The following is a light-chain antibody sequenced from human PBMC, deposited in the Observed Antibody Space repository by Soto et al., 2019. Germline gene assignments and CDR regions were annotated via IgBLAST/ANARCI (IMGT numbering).Light chain of an antibody. CDR3: AAWDDNLSGFYV. CDR2: RNS. CDR1: ASTIGRNY. V-gene: IGLV1-47*01. Sequence: QSVLTQSPSASGTPGQRVTISCSGSASTIGRNYVYWYQQLPGMAPKLLIYRNSQRPSGVPDRFPGSKSGTSASLAISGLRSEDEADYYCAAWDDNLSGFYVFGAGTKVTVL. J-gene: IGLJ1*01.